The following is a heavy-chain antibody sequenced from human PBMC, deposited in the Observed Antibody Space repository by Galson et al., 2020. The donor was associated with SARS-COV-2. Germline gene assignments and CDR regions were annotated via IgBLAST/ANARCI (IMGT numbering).Heavy chain of an antibody. V-gene: IGHV3-7*01. Sequence: GGSLRLSCVASGLTFSMYWMTWVRLAPGKGLEWVANMDQDGSEIYYVDSVKGRFTISRDNAKNSLYLQMNSLRAEDTAVYYCVRGDMWSGDYWGQGTLVTVSS. D-gene: IGHD3-3*01. CDR1: GLTFSMYW. CDR3: VRGDMWSGDY. J-gene: IGHJ4*02. CDR2: MDQDGSEI.